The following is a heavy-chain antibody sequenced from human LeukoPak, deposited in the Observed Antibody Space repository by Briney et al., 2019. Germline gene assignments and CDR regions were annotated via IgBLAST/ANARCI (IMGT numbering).Heavy chain of an antibody. D-gene: IGHD3-22*01. J-gene: IGHJ4*02. CDR3: ARVNYDSSGYYYDY. Sequence: KTSQTLSLTCTVSGGSISSGGYYWSWIRQHPGKGLEWIGYIYYSGSTYYNPSLKSRVTISVDTSKNQFSLKLSSVTAADTAVYHCARVNYDSSGYYYDYWGQGTLVTVSS. CDR2: IYYSGST. CDR1: GGSISSGGYY. V-gene: IGHV4-31*03.